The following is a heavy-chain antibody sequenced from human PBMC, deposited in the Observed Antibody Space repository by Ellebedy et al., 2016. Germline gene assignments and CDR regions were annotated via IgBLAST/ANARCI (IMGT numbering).Heavy chain of an antibody. CDR2: IKQDGSEK. CDR1: GFTFSSYW. V-gene: IGHV3-7*01. J-gene: IGHJ6*02. Sequence: GESLKISXAASGFTFSSYWMSWVRQAPGKGLEWVANIKQDGSEKYYVDSVKGRFTISRDNAKNSLYLQMNSLRAEDTAVYYCARGSGMDVWGQGTTVTVSS. CDR3: ARGSGMDV. D-gene: IGHD3-10*01.